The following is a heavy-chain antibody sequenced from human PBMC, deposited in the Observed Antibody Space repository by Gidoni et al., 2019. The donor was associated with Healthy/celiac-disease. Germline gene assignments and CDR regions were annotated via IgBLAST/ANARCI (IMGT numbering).Heavy chain of an antibody. V-gene: IGHV1-2*02. D-gene: IGHD2-2*01. Sequence: QVQLVQSGAEVKKPGASVKVSCKASGYTFTGYYMHWVRQAPGQGLEWMGWINPNSGGTNYAQKFQGRVTMTRDTSISTAYMELSRLRSDDTAVYYCARESLPAATDHYYYYGMDVWGQGTTVTVSS. CDR2: INPNSGGT. J-gene: IGHJ6*02. CDR1: GYTFTGYY. CDR3: ARESLPAATDHYYYYGMDV.